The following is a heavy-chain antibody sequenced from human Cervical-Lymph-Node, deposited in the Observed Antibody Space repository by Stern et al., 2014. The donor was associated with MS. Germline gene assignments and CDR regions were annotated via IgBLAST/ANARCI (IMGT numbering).Heavy chain of an antibody. Sequence: VQLVESGTEVKKPGASVKVSCKTSGYTFTSHGISWVRQVPGQGLEWMGWITTDNGNTDYAQKVQDRVTMTTDTSTNIAYMELRSLRSDDTAVYYCARSSSWYFDYWGQGTLVAVSS. CDR2: ITTDNGNT. J-gene: IGHJ4*02. CDR3: ARSSSWYFDY. V-gene: IGHV1-18*01. CDR1: GYTFTSHG. D-gene: IGHD6-13*01.